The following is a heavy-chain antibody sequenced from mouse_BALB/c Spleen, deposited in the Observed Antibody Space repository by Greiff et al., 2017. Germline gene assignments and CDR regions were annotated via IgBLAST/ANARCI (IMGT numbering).Heavy chain of an antibody. CDR2: ILPGSGST. D-gene: IGHD1-2*01. V-gene: IGHV1-9*01. CDR3: ARSGLRLHYAMDY. Sequence: QVQLQQSGAELMKPGASVKISCKATGYTFSSYWIEWVKQRPGHGLEWIGEILPGSGSTNYNEKFKGKATFTADTSSNTAYMQLSSLTSEDSAVYYCARSGLRLHYAMDYWGQGTSVTVSS. CDR1: GYTFSSYW. J-gene: IGHJ4*01.